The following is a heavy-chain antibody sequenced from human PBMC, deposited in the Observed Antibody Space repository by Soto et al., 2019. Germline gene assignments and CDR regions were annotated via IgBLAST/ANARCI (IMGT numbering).Heavy chain of an antibody. CDR2: IYYSGST. V-gene: IGHV4-39*01. Sequence: SETLSLTCTVSGGSISSSSYYWGWIRQPPGKGLEWIGNIYYSGSTYYNPSLKSRLTISVDTSQNQFSLKMRSVTAADTAVYYCARAAGIAVAGIDYWGQGALVTVSS. J-gene: IGHJ4*02. CDR3: ARAAGIAVAGIDY. D-gene: IGHD6-19*01. CDR1: GGSISSSSYY.